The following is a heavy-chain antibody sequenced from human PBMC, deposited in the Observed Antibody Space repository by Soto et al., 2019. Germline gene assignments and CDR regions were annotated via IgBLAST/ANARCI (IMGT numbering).Heavy chain of an antibody. D-gene: IGHD2-8*02. CDR3: ARDKITGLFDY. V-gene: IGHV4-34*01. CDR1: GGSFSGYY. J-gene: IGHJ4*02. CDR2: INHSGST. Sequence: SETLSLTCAVYGGSFSGYYWTWIRQPPGTGLEWIGEINHSGSTNYNPSLKSRVTISVDTSKNQFSLKLTSVTAADTAVYYCARDKITGLFDYWGEGTLVTVPQ.